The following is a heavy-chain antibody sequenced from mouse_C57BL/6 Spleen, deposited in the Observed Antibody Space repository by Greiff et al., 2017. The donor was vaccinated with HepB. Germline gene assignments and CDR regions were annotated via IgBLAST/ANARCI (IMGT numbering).Heavy chain of an antibody. J-gene: IGHJ2*01. CDR2: ISSGSSTI. V-gene: IGHV5-17*01. CDR3: ARGVGRYFDY. CDR1: GFTFSDYG. D-gene: IGHD4-1*01. Sequence: EVQGVESGGGLVKPGGSLKLSCAASGFTFSDYGMHWVRQAPEKGLEWVAYISSGSSTIYYADTVKGRFTISRDNAKNTLFLQMTSLRSEDTAMYYCARGVGRYFDYWGQGTTLTVSS.